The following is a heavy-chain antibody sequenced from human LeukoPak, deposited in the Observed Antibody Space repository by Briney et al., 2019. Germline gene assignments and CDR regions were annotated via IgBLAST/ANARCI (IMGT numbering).Heavy chain of an antibody. Sequence: PSETLSLTCTVSRYSISSGYYWGWSRQPPGEGLEGIGSIHHSGRTYYNPSLKSRVAISVDTSKQQISLKLRSVAAADTGVYYCAIDPADRGGYYFDFWGQGTLVTVSS. CDR2: IHHSGRT. CDR1: RYSISSGYY. V-gene: IGHV4-38-2*02. CDR3: AIDPADRGGYYFDF. J-gene: IGHJ4*02. D-gene: IGHD3-10*01.